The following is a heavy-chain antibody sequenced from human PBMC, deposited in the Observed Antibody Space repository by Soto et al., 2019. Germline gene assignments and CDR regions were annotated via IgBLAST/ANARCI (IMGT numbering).Heavy chain of an antibody. J-gene: IGHJ4*02. V-gene: IGHV1-24*01. D-gene: IGHD4-17*01. Sequence: GASVKVSCKVSGYTLTELSMHWVRQAPGKGLEWMGGFGPEDGETIYAQKFQGRVTMTEDTSTDTAYMELSSLRSEDTAVYYCATARPYGDYSEYYFDSWGQGTLVTVSS. CDR1: GYTLTELS. CDR2: FGPEDGET. CDR3: ATARPYGDYSEYYFDS.